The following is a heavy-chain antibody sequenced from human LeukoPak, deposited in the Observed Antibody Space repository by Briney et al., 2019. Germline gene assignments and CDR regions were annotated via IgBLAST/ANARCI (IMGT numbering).Heavy chain of an antibody. Sequence: PSETLSLTCAVYGGSFSGYYWSWIRQPPGKGLEWIGEINHSGSTNYNPSLKSRVTISVDTSKNQFSLKLSSVTAADTAVYYCARETYHGAFDIWGQGTMVTVSS. CDR1: GGSFSGYY. CDR2: INHSGST. D-gene: IGHD2-2*01. CDR3: ARETYHGAFDI. J-gene: IGHJ3*02. V-gene: IGHV4-34*01.